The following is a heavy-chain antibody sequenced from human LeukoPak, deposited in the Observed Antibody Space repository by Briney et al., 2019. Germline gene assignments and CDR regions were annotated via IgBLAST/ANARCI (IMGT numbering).Heavy chain of an antibody. D-gene: IGHD3-22*01. CDR1: GGSIISYY. V-gene: IGHV4-59*08. CDR3: ATNGGGSSGYYYFDY. Sequence: SETLSLTCTVSGGSIISYYWSWIRQPPGKGLEWIGSIYYSGSTNYNPSLKCRVTISLDTSKNQFSLRLSSVTAADTAIYYCATNGGGSSGYYYFDYWGQGTLVTVSS. CDR2: IYYSGST. J-gene: IGHJ4*02.